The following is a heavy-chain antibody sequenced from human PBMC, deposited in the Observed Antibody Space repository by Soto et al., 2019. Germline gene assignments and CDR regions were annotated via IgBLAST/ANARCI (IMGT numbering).Heavy chain of an antibody. CDR3: ARDSGYDWGDYYYYGMDV. CDR1: GGSISSYY. D-gene: IGHD5-12*01. CDR2: IYYSGST. V-gene: IGHV4-59*01. J-gene: IGHJ6*02. Sequence: SETLSLTCTVSGGSISSYYWSWIRQPPGKGLEWIGYIYYSGSTNYNPSLKSRVTISVDTSKNQFSLKLSSVTAADTAVYYCARDSGYDWGDYYYYGMDVWRQGTTVTVSS.